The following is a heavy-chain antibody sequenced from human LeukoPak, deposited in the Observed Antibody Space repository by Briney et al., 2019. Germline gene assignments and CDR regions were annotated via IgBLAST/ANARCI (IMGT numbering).Heavy chain of an antibody. V-gene: IGHV3-7*01. CDR1: GFTLSSYW. CDR3: AREPTYSSSWYTSCDY. J-gene: IGHJ4*02. D-gene: IGHD6-13*01. Sequence: PGGSLRLSCVASGFTLSSYWMSWVRQAPGKGLEWVANIKQDGSEKYYVDSVMGRFTISRDNAKNSLYLQMNSLRAEDTAVYYCAREPTYSSSWYTSCDYWGQGTLVTVSS. CDR2: IKQDGSEK.